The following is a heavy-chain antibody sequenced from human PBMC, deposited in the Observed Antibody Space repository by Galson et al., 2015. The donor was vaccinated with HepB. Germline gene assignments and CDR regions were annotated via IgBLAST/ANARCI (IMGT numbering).Heavy chain of an antibody. V-gene: IGHV3-11*06. D-gene: IGHD4-17*01. Sequence: SLRLSCAASGFTFSDYYMSWIRQAPGKGLEWLSYISGSRTYTNYADSVKGRFTISRDNAKNSLFLQMNSLRAEDTAVYYCARVAVADYGDHTYFDSWGQGILVTVSS. CDR2: ISGSRTYT. CDR3: ARVAVADYGDHTYFDS. J-gene: IGHJ4*02. CDR1: GFTFSDYY.